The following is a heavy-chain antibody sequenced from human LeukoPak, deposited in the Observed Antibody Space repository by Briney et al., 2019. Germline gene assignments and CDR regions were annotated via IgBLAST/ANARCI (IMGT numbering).Heavy chain of an antibody. CDR1: GYTFTSYY. J-gene: IGHJ4*02. D-gene: IGHD6-19*01. V-gene: IGHV1-46*01. CDR2: INPSGGST. CDR3: ARDTYSSGWYPFDY. Sequence: ASVKGSCKASGYTFTSYYMHCVRQAPGQGLEWRGIINPSGGSTSYAQKSQGRVTMTRDTSTTTVYMELSSLRSEDTAVYYCARDTYSSGWYPFDYWGQGTLVTVSS.